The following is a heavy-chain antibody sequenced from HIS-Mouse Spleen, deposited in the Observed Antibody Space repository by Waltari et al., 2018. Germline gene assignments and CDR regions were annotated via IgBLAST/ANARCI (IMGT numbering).Heavy chain of an antibody. CDR1: GGSISSSSYY. V-gene: IGHV4-39*07. CDR2: IDYSAST. Sequence: QLQLQESGPGLVKPSETLSLTCTVSGGSISSSSYYWGWIRQPPGKGLEWIGSIDYSASTYYTPSLKSRFTISVDTSKNQFSLKLSSVTAADTAVYYCAREIPYSSSWYDWYFDLWGRGTLVTVSS. D-gene: IGHD6-13*01. J-gene: IGHJ2*01. CDR3: AREIPYSSSWYDWYFDL.